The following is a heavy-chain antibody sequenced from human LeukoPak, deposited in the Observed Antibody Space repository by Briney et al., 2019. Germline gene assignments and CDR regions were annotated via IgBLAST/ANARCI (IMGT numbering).Heavy chain of an antibody. D-gene: IGHD7-27*01. CDR1: GGYISSSSYY. Sequence: PSETLSLTCTVAGGYISSSSYYWGWIHQPPAKGLEWIGSIYYSGSTYYNPSLKSRVTISVDTSKNQFSLKLSSVTAADTAVYYCAAGDDYYYYYMDVWGKGTTVTVSS. V-gene: IGHV4-39*01. CDR3: AAGDDYYYYYMDV. CDR2: IYYSGST. J-gene: IGHJ6*03.